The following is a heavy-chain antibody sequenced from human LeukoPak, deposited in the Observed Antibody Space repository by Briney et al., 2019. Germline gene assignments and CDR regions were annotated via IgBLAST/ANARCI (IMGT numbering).Heavy chain of an antibody. V-gene: IGHV4-31*03. D-gene: IGHD3-10*01. CDR3: ARGGNRFGGFYFDY. J-gene: IGHJ4*02. CDR2: IHHSGRS. CDR1: ADSLSSGGHY. Sequence: PSETLSLTCTVSADSLSSGGHYWAWIRQFPGKGLESIGFIHHSGRSRHNPSLKDRVAISVDTSRKQFALKLSSVTVADTAMYYCARGGNRFGGFYFDYWGQGIQVIVSS.